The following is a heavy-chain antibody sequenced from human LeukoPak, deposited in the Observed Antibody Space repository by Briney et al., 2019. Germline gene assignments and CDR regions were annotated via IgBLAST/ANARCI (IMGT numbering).Heavy chain of an antibody. J-gene: IGHJ6*03. CDR1: GYTFTSYD. D-gene: IGHD6-6*01. CDR2: MNPNSGNT. CDR3: ARARRAARPPFYYYYYMDV. V-gene: IGHV1-8*01. Sequence: ASVKVSCKASGYTFTSYDINWVRQATGQGLEWMGWMNPNSGNTGYAQKFQGRVTMTRNTSISTAYMELSSLRSEDTAVYYCARARRAARPPFYYYYYMDVWGKGTTVTVSS.